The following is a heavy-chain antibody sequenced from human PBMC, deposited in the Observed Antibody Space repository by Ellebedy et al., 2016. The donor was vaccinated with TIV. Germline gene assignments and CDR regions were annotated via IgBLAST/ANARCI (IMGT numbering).Heavy chain of an antibody. CDR1: GFTFDKFA. J-gene: IGHJ3*02. V-gene: IGHV3-23*01. D-gene: IGHD6-19*01. CDR3: ARRGGSGWGAFDI. CDR2: ISGGGETT. Sequence: GESLKISCAAPGFTFDKFAMNWVRQAPGKGLEWVSTISGGGETTFYADPVKGRFAISRDNSKNTLHLQMNSLRADDTAVYYCARRGGSGWGAFDIWGQGTMVTVSS.